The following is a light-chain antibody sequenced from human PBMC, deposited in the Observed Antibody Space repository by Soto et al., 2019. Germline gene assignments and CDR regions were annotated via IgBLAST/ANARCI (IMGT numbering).Light chain of an antibody. V-gene: IGKV2-28*01. J-gene: IGKJ1*01. Sequence: DIVRTQSPLSLPVTPGEPASISCRSSQSLLHSNGYNYLDWYLQKPGQPPQLLIDLGSNRASGVTDRFSGSGSGTDFTLKISRVEAEDVGVYYCMQALQTPWTFGQGTKVEIK. CDR3: MQALQTPWT. CDR1: QSLLHSNGYNY. CDR2: LGS.